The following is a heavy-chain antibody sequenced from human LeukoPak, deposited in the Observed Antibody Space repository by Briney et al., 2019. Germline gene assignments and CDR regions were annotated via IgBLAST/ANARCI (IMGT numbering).Heavy chain of an antibody. Sequence: PGGSLRLSCAASGFTFSDYYMYWIRQAPGKGLEWVSYISRGGNTTYYSDSVKGRFTISRDNAKNSLNLQMNSLRAEDTAVYYCASSRSITFDYWGQGTLVSVSS. V-gene: IGHV3-11*01. CDR3: ASSRSITFDY. CDR2: ISRGGNTT. J-gene: IGHJ4*02. CDR1: GFTFSDYY.